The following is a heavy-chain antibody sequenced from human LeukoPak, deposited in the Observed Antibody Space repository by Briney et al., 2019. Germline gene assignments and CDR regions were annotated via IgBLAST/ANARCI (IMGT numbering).Heavy chain of an antibody. CDR1: GGSFSGYY. D-gene: IGHD6-13*01. CDR2: INHSGST. J-gene: IGHJ4*02. Sequence: PPETLSLTCAVYGGSFSGYYWSWIRQPPGKGLEWIGEINHSGSTNYNPSLKSRVTMSVDKSKNQFSLKLSSVTAADTAVYYCARGEGSRPFDYWGQGTLVTVSS. V-gene: IGHV4-34*01. CDR3: ARGEGSRPFDY.